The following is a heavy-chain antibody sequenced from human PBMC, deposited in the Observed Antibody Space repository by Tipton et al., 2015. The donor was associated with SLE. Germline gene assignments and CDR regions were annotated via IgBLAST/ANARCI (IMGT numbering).Heavy chain of an antibody. Sequence: QLVQSGAEVKQPGDSLKISCKGYGYTFSTHWIGWVRQMPGKGLKWMGIIDPTASDTRYSPSFQGQVTISADLSNNIAYLQWDSLKASDTAIYYCAGLNWFSGYNSDFWGQGTLVTVSS. CDR2: IDPTASDT. D-gene: IGHD5-24*01. J-gene: IGHJ4*02. V-gene: IGHV5-51*01. CDR1: GYTFSTHW. CDR3: AGLNWFSGYNSDF.